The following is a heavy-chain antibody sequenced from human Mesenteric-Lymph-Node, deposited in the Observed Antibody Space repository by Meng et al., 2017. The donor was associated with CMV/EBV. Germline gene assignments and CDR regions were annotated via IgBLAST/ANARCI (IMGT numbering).Heavy chain of an antibody. CDR3: AKTHTYGSGSYYNQYYFDY. Sequence: FASYWIGWVRQVPGKGLEWMGIIYPGDSDTRYSPSFQGQVTISADKSISTAYLQWSSLKASDTAMYYCAKTHTYGSGSYYNQYYFDYWGQGTLVTVSS. J-gene: IGHJ4*02. CDR2: IYPGDSDT. CDR1: FASYW. V-gene: IGHV5-51*01. D-gene: IGHD3-10*01.